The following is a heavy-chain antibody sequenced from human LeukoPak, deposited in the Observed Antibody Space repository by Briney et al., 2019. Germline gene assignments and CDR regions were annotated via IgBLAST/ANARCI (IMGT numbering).Heavy chain of an antibody. V-gene: IGHV1-2*02. CDR2: IDPNSGGT. D-gene: IGHD2-15*01. J-gene: IGHJ2*01. Sequence: ASVKVSCKTSGYTFTGNHVHWVRQAPGQGLEWMGWIDPNSGGTKYAQKFQDRVTMTSDTSTNTAYMELSGLRSDDTAVYFCAKEAVIVSFDLWGRGTLVTV. CDR1: GYTFTGNH. CDR3: AKEAVIVSFDL.